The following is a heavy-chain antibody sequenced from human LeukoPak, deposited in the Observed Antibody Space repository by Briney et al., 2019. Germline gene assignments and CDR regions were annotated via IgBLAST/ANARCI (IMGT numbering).Heavy chain of an antibody. Sequence: GGSLRLSCEASGFPFSPYWMSWVRQAPGKGLEWVANIKQDGTEKYYVDSVKGRFTISRDNAKNSVHLQMNSLRAGDTAVYFCARVAKEEISQYMDVWGKGTTVTVSS. J-gene: IGHJ6*03. CDR3: ARVAKEEISQYMDV. V-gene: IGHV3-7*01. D-gene: IGHD3-3*02. CDR2: IKQDGTEK. CDR1: GFPFSPYW.